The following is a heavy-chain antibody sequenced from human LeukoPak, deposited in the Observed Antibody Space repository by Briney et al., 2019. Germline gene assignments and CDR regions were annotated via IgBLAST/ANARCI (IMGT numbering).Heavy chain of an antibody. CDR2: IIPIFGTA. Sequence: ASVKVSCKASGGTFSSYAISGGRQAPGQGLEWMGGIIPIFGTANYAQKFQGRGTITTDESTSTAYMELSSLRSEDTAVYYCARGGSSIAARNWFDPWGQGTLVTVSS. J-gene: IGHJ5*02. CDR1: GGTFSSYA. V-gene: IGHV1-69*05. CDR3: ARGGSSIAARNWFDP. D-gene: IGHD6-6*01.